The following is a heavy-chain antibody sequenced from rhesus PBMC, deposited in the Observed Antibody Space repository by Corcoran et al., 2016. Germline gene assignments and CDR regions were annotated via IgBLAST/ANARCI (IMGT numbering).Heavy chain of an antibody. V-gene: IGHV4-143*01. CDR3: ARLVATTDWYFDL. CDR2: IYGGSGST. Sequence: QVQLQESGPGVVKPSETLSLTCAVSGGPITGYSLWPWIRQPPGTGLEWIGYIYGGSGSTSYNPSLKNRVTSSKDTSKNQFSLKLSSVTAADTAVYYCARLVATTDWYFDLWGPGTPITISS. J-gene: IGHJ2*01. D-gene: IGHD4-29*01. CDR1: GGPITGYSL.